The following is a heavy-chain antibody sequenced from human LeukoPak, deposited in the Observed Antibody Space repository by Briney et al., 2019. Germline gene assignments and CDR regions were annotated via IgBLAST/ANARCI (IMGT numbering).Heavy chain of an antibody. D-gene: IGHD2-2*01. CDR2: ISGSGGST. J-gene: IGHJ6*03. CDR1: GFTFSSYA. CDR3: ARVGPWGSSSYYYYYYMDV. Sequence: GGSLRLSCAASGFTFSSYAMSWVRQAPGKGLEWVSAISGSGGSTYYADSVKGRFTISRDNAKNSLYLQMNSLRAEDTAVYYCARVGPWGSSSYYYYYYMDVWGKGTTVTVSS. V-gene: IGHV3-23*01.